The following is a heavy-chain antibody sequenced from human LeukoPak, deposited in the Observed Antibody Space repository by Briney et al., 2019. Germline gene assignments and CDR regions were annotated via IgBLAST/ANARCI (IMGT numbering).Heavy chain of an antibody. CDR2: ISAYNGNT. CDR3: ARVAGSLWFGELNYYFDY. V-gene: IGHV1-18*01. CDR1: GYTFTSYG. J-gene: IGHJ4*02. Sequence: ASVKVSCKASGYTFTSYGISWVRQAPGQGLEWMGWISAYNGNTNYAQKLQGRVTMTTDTSTSTAYMELSRLRSDDTAVYYCARVAGSLWFGELNYYFDYWGQGTLVTVSS. D-gene: IGHD3-10*01.